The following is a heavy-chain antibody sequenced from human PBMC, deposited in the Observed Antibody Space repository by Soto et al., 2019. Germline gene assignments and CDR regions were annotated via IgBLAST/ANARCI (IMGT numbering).Heavy chain of an antibody. D-gene: IGHD4-4*01. Sequence: QVQLVQSGAEVKKPGSSVKVSCKASGGTFSSYAISWVRQAPGQGLEWMGGIIPIFGTANYAQKFQGRVTITPGDPTSTAYMELGSLRSEDTAVYYCASPPSSNRYYYGMDVWGQGTTVTVSS. V-gene: IGHV1-69*05. CDR2: IIPIFGTA. J-gene: IGHJ6*02. CDR3: ASPPSSNRYYYGMDV. CDR1: GGTFSSYA.